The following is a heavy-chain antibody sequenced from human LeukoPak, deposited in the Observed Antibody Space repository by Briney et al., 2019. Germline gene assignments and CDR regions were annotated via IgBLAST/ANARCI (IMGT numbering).Heavy chain of an antibody. CDR1: GGSISSYY. CDR3: ARLKIYCSSTSCSFGSYYYYGMDV. D-gene: IGHD2-2*01. CDR2: IYYSGST. V-gene: IGHV4-59*01. J-gene: IGHJ6*02. Sequence: PSETLSLTCTVSGGSISSYYWSWIRQPPGKGLEWIGYIYYSGSTNYNPSLKSRVTISVDTSKNQFSLKLSSVTAADTAVYYCARLKIYCSSTSCSFGSYYYYGMDVWGQGTTVTVSS.